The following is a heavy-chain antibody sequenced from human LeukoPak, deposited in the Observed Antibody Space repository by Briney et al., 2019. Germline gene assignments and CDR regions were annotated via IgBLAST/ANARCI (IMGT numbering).Heavy chain of an antibody. J-gene: IGHJ4*02. D-gene: IGHD5-12*01. CDR3: ARDRAVEMATIGFDY. CDR1: GYTFTSYY. CDR2: INPSGGST. Sequence: ASVKVSCKASGYTFTSYYMHWVRQAPGQGLERMGIINPSGGSTSYAQKFQGRVTMTRDTSTSTVYMELSSLRSEDTAVYYCARDRAVEMATIGFDYWGQGTLVTVSS. V-gene: IGHV1-46*01.